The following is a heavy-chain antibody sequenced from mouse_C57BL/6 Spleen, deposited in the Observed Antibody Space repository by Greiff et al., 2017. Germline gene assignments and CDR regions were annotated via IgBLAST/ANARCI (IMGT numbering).Heavy chain of an antibody. CDR2: ISSGGDYI. CDR3: TRADTTVVARGYYAMDD. Sequence: EVKLVESGEGLVKPGGSLKLSCAASGFTFSSYAMSWVRQTPEKRLEWVAYISSGGDYIYYADTVKGRFTISRDNARNTLYLQMSSLKSEDTAMYYCTRADTTVVARGYYAMDDWGQGTSVTVSS. J-gene: IGHJ4*01. CDR1: GFTFSSYA. V-gene: IGHV5-9-1*02. D-gene: IGHD1-1*01.